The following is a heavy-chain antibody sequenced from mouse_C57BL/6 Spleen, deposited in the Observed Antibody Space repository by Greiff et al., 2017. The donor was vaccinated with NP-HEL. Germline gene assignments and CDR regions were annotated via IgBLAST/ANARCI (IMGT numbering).Heavy chain of an antibody. Sequence: EVKLVESGEGLVKPGGSLKLSCAASGFTFSSYAMSWVRQTPEKRLEWVAYISSGGDYIYYADTVKGRFTISRDNARNTLYLQMSSLKSEDTAMYYWTRDRHYYGSSYWYFDVWGTGTTVTVSS. V-gene: IGHV5-9-1*02. CDR2: ISSGGDYI. CDR1: GFTFSSYA. CDR3: TRDRHYYGSSYWYFDV. J-gene: IGHJ1*03. D-gene: IGHD1-1*01.